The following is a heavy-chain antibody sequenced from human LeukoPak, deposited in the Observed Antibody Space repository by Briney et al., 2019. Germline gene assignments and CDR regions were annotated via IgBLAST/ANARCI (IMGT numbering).Heavy chain of an antibody. CDR1: GFTFSSYW. D-gene: IGHD5-12*01. CDR3: ARVGQAGYVGYPLDY. CDR2: INSDGSST. Sequence: GGSLRLSCAASGFTFSSYWVHWFRQAPGKGLMWVSRINSDGSSTSYADSVKGRFTISRDNAKNTLYLQMNSLRAEDTAVFYCARVGQAGYVGYPLDYRGQGTLVTVSS. V-gene: IGHV3-74*01. J-gene: IGHJ4*02.